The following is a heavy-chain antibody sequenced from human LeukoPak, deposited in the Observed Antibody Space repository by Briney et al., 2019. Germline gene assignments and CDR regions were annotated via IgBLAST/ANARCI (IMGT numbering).Heavy chain of an antibody. CDR1: GGSISSYY. D-gene: IGHD1-14*01. J-gene: IGHJ4*02. V-gene: IGHV4-59*08. CDR2: IYYSGST. CDR3: VRHLTGDYFDY. Sequence: SETLSLTCTVSGGSISSYYWSWIRQPPGKGREWIGYIYYSGSTNYNPSLKSRVTISVDTSKNQFSLKLSSVTAADTAVYYCVRHLTGDYFDYWGQGTLVTVSS.